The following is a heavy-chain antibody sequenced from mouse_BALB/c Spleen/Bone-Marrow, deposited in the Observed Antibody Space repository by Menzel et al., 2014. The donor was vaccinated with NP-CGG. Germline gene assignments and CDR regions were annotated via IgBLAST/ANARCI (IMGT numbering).Heavy chain of an antibody. D-gene: IGHD1-2*01. J-gene: IGHJ1*01. CDR1: GYTFTNYF. CDR2: INPSNDTP. Sequence: QVQLQQSGAELVKPEASVKLSCRVSGYTFTNYFVYWVKQRPGQGLEWIGEINPSNDTPNFNEKFKSKATLTVDKSSSTAYMQLSSLTSEDSAVYYCTRSGYYGYGWYFDVWGAGTTVTVSS. CDR3: TRSGYYGYGWYFDV. V-gene: IGHV1S81*02.